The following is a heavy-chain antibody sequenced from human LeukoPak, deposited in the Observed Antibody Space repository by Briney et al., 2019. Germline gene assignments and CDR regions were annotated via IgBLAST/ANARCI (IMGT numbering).Heavy chain of an antibody. J-gene: IGHJ3*02. CDR1: GGSFSGYY. D-gene: IGHD1-26*01. CDR3: ARRRRIVGATPGAFDI. CDR2: INHSGST. Sequence: SETLSLTCAVYGGSFSGYYWSWIRQPPGKGLEWIGEINHSGSTNYNPSLKSRVTKSVDTSKNQFSLKLSSVTAADTAVYYCARRRRIVGATPGAFDIWGQGTIVSVSS. V-gene: IGHV4-34*01.